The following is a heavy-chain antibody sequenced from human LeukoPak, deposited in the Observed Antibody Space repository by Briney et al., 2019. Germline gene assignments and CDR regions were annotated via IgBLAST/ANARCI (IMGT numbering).Heavy chain of an antibody. V-gene: IGHV4-59*01. Sequence: SESLSLTCTVSGGSISSYYWSWIRRPPGKGLEWIGYIYYSGSTNYNPSLKSRVTISVDTSKNQFSLKLSSVTAADTAVYYCARESMVYGDYVGGWFDPWGQGTLVTVSS. CDR1: GGSISSYY. J-gene: IGHJ5*02. CDR3: ARESMVYGDYVGGWFDP. CDR2: IYYSGST. D-gene: IGHD4-17*01.